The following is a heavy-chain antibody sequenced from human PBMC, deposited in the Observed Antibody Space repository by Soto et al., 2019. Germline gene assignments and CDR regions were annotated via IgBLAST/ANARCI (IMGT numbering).Heavy chain of an antibody. D-gene: IGHD3-3*01. CDR3: ARKNDFSCGSSYYSGLDV. Sequence: QMQLQESGAGLVKPSQTLSLICTVSGGSISSGGYYWSWIRQHPGKGLEWIGYIYRSGNAYYNPSLKSRVAISVDTSKNQFSLKVSSVTVADTAVYYCARKNDFSCGSSYYSGLDVWGQGTSVTVSS. J-gene: IGHJ6*02. CDR2: IYRSGNA. V-gene: IGHV4-31*03. CDR1: GGSISSGGYY.